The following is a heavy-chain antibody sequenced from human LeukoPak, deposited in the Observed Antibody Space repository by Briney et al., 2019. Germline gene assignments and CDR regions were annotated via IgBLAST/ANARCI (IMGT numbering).Heavy chain of an antibody. D-gene: IGHD3/OR15-3a*01. CDR1: GDSITGFY. V-gene: IGHV4-59*08. CDR3: TRRRWTFDY. CDR2: IYSSGST. J-gene: IGHJ4*02. Sequence: SETLSLTCTVSGDSITGFYWSWIRQPPGEGLEWIGYIYSSGSTYYNPSLKSRVTISVDTSKIQFSLKLSSVTAADTAFYYCTRRRWTFDYWGQGTLVTVSS.